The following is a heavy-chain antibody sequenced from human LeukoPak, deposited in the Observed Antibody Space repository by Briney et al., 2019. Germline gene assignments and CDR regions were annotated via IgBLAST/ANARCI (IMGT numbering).Heavy chain of an antibody. CDR2: ISGSGGST. CDR3: AKDTAPPYYYDSSGPQGDYFDY. Sequence: GGSLRLSCAASGFTFSSYAMSWVRQAPGKGLEWVSAISGSGGSTYYADSVKGRFTISRDNSKNTPYLQMNSLRAEDTAVYYCAKDTAPPYYYDSSGPQGDYFDYWGQGTLVTVSS. V-gene: IGHV3-23*01. CDR1: GFTFSSYA. D-gene: IGHD3-22*01. J-gene: IGHJ4*02.